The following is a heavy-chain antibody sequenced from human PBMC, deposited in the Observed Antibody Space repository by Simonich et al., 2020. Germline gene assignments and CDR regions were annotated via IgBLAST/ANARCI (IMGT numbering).Heavy chain of an antibody. V-gene: IGHV1-2*06. Sequence: QVQLVQSGAEVKKPGASVKVSCKASGYTFTGYFMHWVRQAPGQGLEWMGRINPHSGGTNYAQKFQGRVTMTRDTSISPAYMELSRLRSDDTAVYYCARDLLTGDYSIRYFDLWGRGTLVTVSS. CDR1: GYTFTGYF. CDR3: ARDLLTGDYSIRYFDL. CDR2: INPHSGGT. J-gene: IGHJ2*01. D-gene: IGHD7-27*01.